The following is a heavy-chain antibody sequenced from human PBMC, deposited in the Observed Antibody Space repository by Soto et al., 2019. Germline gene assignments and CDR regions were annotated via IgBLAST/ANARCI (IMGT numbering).Heavy chain of an antibody. CDR2: ISLSGSTI. V-gene: IGHV3-48*01. CDR3: ATETPYSSNWATFDF. J-gene: IGHJ4*02. D-gene: IGHD6-13*01. Sequence: GGSLRLSCAASGFTFSNYGMHWVRQTPGKGLEWLSYISLSGSTIYYADSVRGRFTISRDNAENSLYLQMNSLRAEDTAMYYCATETPYSSNWATFDFWGQGTLVTVSS. CDR1: GFTFSNYG.